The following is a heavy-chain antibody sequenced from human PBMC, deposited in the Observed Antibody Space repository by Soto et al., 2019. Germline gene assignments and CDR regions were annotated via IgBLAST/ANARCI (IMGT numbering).Heavy chain of an antibody. CDR2: TYSGNT. CDR3: ARKACCGECYMFDF. D-gene: IGHD2-21*01. J-gene: IGHJ4*02. Sequence: ASVKVSCKASGYTFTSYGISWVRPAPGQGLEWMGGTYSGNTKSAQKFQGRVTMTTDTSTSTAYMELRSLRSDDTAVYYCARKACCGECYMFDFWGQGTLVTVS. V-gene: IGHV1-18*01. CDR1: GYTFTSYG.